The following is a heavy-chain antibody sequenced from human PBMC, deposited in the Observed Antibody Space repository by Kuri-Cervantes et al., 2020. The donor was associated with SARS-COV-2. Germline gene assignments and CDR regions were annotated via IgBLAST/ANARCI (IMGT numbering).Heavy chain of an antibody. V-gene: IGHV1-2*02. J-gene: IGHJ6*03. D-gene: IGHD3-3*01. CDR1: GYTFTGYY. Sequence: ASVKVSCKASGYTFTGYYMHWVRQAPGQGLEWMGWINPNSGGTNYAQKFQGRVTMTRNTSISTAYMELSSLRSEDTAVYYCARGGQPGAIFGVVISFGFYYYMDVWGKGTTVTVSS. CDR2: INPNSGGT. CDR3: ARGGQPGAIFGVVISFGFYYYMDV.